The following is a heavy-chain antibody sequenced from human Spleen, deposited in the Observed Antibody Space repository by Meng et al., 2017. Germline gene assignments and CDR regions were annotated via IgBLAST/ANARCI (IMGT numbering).Heavy chain of an antibody. CDR3: ARGPCSGSTSCYSFDYFYGMDV. D-gene: IGHD2-2*01. J-gene: IGHJ6*02. Sequence: SVKVSCKASGGTFSNYAISWVRQAPGQGLEWMGGIIPIFGSANYAQNFQGRVTITADKSTSTSYMELSSLRSEDTAVYYCARGPCSGSTSCYSFDYFYGMDVWGQGTTVTVSS. CDR1: GGTFSNYA. CDR2: IIPIFGSA. V-gene: IGHV1-69*06.